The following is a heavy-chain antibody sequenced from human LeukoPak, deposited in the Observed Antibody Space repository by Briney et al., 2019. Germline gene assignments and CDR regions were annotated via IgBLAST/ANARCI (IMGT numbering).Heavy chain of an antibody. CDR2: IYTSGST. CDR1: GGSLSSYY. CDR3: ARVDGSYLGFFDY. Sequence: SETLSLTCTVSGGSLSSYYWSWIRQPAGKGLEWIGRIYTSGSTNYYPSLKSRVAMSVDTSKSQFSLKLSSVTAADTAVYYCARVDGSYLGFFDYWGQGTLVTVSS. V-gene: IGHV4-4*07. J-gene: IGHJ4*02. D-gene: IGHD1-26*01.